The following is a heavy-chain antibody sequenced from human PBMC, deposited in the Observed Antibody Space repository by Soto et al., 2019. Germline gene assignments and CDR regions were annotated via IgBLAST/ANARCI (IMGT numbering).Heavy chain of an antibody. CDR1: GFTFSVSA. J-gene: IGHJ6*02. Sequence: PGGSLRLSCAASGFTFSVSAVHWVRQASGKGLEWVGRIRSEANSYATIYAASVTGRFTISRDDSKNTAFLQMNSLKTEDTAVYYCTRPGVGIGAYGMDVWGRGTTVTVSS. V-gene: IGHV3-73*01. CDR3: TRPGVGIGAYGMDV. D-gene: IGHD2-21*01. CDR2: IRSEANSYAT.